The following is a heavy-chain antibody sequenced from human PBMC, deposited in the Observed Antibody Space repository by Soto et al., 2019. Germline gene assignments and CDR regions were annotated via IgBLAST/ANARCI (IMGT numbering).Heavy chain of an antibody. CDR1: GFTFSSYS. CDR3: ARAASYNWNDVSWFDP. J-gene: IGHJ5*02. Sequence: EVQLVESGGGLVQPGGSLRLSCAASGFTFSSYSMNWVRQAPGKGLEWVSYISSSSRTIYYADSVKGRFTISRDNAKNSLYLQMNSLRAEDTAVYYCARAASYNWNDVSWFDPWGQGTLVTVSS. D-gene: IGHD1-1*01. CDR2: ISSSSRTI. V-gene: IGHV3-48*01.